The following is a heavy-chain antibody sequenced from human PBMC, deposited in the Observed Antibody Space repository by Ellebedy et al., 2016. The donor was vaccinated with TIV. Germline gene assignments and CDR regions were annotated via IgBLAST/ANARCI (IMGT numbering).Heavy chain of an antibody. V-gene: IGHV3-7*01. Sequence: GGSLRLSCAASGFTFSSYWMSWVRQAPGKGLEWVANIKEDGSEKYYVDSVKGRFTISRDNAKNSLYLQMNRLRAEDTAVYYCARARNYYDGSDYLSDDAFDIWGQGTMVIVSS. CDR2: IKEDGSEK. J-gene: IGHJ3*02. CDR1: GFTFSSYW. D-gene: IGHD3-22*01. CDR3: ARARNYYDGSDYLSDDAFDI.